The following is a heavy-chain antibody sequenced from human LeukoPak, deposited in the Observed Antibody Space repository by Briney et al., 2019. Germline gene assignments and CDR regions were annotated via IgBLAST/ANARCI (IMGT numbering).Heavy chain of an antibody. Sequence: SVKVSCKASGFTFTRSAMQWVRQARGQRLEWIGWIAVGSGNTNYAQKFQGRVTITRDMSTSTAYMELSSLRYEDTAVYFCAADRRFYCSGKLCQGYWFDPWGQETLVTVSS. D-gene: IGHD2-15*01. CDR3: AADRRFYCSGKLCQGYWFDP. V-gene: IGHV1-58*02. CDR2: IAVGSGNT. J-gene: IGHJ5*02. CDR1: GFTFTRSA.